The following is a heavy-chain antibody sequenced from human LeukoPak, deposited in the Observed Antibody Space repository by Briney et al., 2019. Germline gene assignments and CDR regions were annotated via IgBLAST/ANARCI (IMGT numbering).Heavy chain of an antibody. CDR3: ASQYTSSRIFDD. CDR2: IYENGGTT. V-gene: IGHV3-23*01. CDR1: GFTFRSHA. J-gene: IGHJ4*02. Sequence: GGSLRLSCVGSGFTFRSHAMSWVRQAPEKGLEFVSGIYENGGTTYYADSVKGRFSISRDNSKNTLYLQMDSLRGEDTAVYYCASQYTSSRIFDDWGQGTLVTVSS. D-gene: IGHD6-13*01.